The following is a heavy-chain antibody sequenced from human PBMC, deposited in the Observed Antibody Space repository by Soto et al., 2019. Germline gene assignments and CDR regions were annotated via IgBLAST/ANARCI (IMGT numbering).Heavy chain of an antibody. J-gene: IGHJ6*02. Sequence: GASVKVSCKASGYTFTGYYMHWVRQAPGQGLEWMGWINPNSGGTNYAQKFQGWVTMTRDTSISTAYMELSRLRSDYTAVYYCARDRDYSGYDDYYYYYGMDVWG. CDR3: ARDRDYSGYDDYYYYYGMDV. V-gene: IGHV1-2*04. CDR2: INPNSGGT. CDR1: GYTFTGYY. D-gene: IGHD5-12*01.